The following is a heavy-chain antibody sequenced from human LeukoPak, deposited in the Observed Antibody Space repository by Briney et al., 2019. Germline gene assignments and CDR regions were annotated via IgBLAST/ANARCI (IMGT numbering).Heavy chain of an antibody. CDR2: MSYDGNNK. D-gene: IGHD3-10*01. Sequence: SCKASGYTFTGYYMHWVRQAPGKGLEWLAVMSYDGNNKYYADSVKGRFTISRDNTKSTLYLQMNSLRTDDTAVYYCARDGDAAIRGVNFDYWGQGTLVTVSS. CDR1: GYTFTGYY. CDR3: ARDGDAAIRGVNFDY. V-gene: IGHV3-30-3*01. J-gene: IGHJ4*02.